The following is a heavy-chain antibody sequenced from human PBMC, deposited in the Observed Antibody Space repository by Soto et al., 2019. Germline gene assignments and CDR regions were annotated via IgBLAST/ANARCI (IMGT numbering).Heavy chain of an antibody. CDR2: IIPILGIA. Sequence: QVQLVQSGAEVKKPGSSVKVSCKASGGTFSSYTISWVRQAPGQGLEWLGRIIPILGIANYAQKFQGRVTITADKSTSTASRGLSSLRSEDTAVYYCAREGYCSGGSCYPNYYCYMDVWGKGTTVTVSS. CDR1: GGTFSSYT. CDR3: AREGYCSGGSCYPNYYCYMDV. J-gene: IGHJ6*03. D-gene: IGHD2-15*01. V-gene: IGHV1-69*02.